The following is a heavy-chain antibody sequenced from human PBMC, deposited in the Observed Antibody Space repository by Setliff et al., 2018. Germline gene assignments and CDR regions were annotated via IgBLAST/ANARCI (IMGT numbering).Heavy chain of an antibody. D-gene: IGHD2-21*01. V-gene: IGHV4-31*03. J-gene: IGHJ5*02. CDR2: ITSSGYT. CDR1: GDSISIGAYF. Sequence: SETLSLTCTVSGDSISIGAYFWSWIRHRPGEGLEYIGHITSSGYTNYSPSLQGRVAISEDTSENQFSLKLSSVTAADTAIYFCVRGRTSGLFLSRFDPWGQGTLVTVSS. CDR3: VRGRTSGLFLSRFDP.